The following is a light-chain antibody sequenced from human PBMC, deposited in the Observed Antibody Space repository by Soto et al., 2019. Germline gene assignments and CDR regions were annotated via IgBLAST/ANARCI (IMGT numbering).Light chain of an antibody. V-gene: IGKV3-20*01. J-gene: IGKJ5*01. CDR2: GAS. CDR1: QSISSN. CDR3: QQYGSSLLIT. Sequence: VMSQSPSTLSVSPGERATLSCRASQSISSNLAWYQQKPGQAPRLLIYGASSRATGIPDRFSGSGSGTDFTLTISRLEPEDFAVYYCQQYGSSLLITFGQGTRLEIK.